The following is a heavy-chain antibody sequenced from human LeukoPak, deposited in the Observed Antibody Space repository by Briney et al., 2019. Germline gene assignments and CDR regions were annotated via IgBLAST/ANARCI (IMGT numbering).Heavy chain of an antibody. J-gene: IGHJ6*04. CDR3: ARRPSSRYGMDV. CDR2: ISSSGSTI. CDR1: GFTFSSYE. Sequence: GGSLRLSCAASGFTFSSYEMNWVRQAPGKELEWVSYISSSGSTIYYADSVKGRFTISRDNAKNSLYLQMNSLRAEDTAVYYCARRPSSRYGMDVWGKGTTVTVSS. D-gene: IGHD6-6*01. V-gene: IGHV3-48*03.